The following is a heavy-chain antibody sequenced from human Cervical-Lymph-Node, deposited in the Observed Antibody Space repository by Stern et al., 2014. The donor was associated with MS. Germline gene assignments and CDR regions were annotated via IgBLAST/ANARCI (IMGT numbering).Heavy chain of an antibody. CDR2: IIANNGNT. D-gene: IGHD1-26*01. V-gene: IGHV1-18*01. Sequence: QMQLVQSGAEVMQPGASVKVSCKASGYTFTSYGISWVRQAPGQGLEWMGWIIANNGNTNYAQKFQGRVTMTTDTSTSTAYMELRSLRSDDTAVYYCARDWSYSIDYWGQGTLVTVSS. CDR3: ARDWSYSIDY. J-gene: IGHJ4*02. CDR1: GYTFTSYG.